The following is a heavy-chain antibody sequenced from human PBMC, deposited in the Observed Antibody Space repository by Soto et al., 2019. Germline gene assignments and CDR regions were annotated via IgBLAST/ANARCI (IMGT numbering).Heavy chain of an antibody. J-gene: IGHJ1*01. CDR2: ISDDSSYI. D-gene: IGHD3-16*01. CDR3: ATPYYFNH. Sequence: GGSLRLSCAASGFMFSAYTMNWVRQAPGKGLEWLSSISDDSSYIDYADSLRGRFTVSRDNARNSLYLQIDSLGVEDTAVYYCATPYYFNHWGPGTLGTVS. CDR1: GFMFSAYT. V-gene: IGHV3-21*06.